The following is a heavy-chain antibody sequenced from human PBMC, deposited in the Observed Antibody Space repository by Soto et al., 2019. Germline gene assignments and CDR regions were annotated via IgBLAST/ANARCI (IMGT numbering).Heavy chain of an antibody. D-gene: IGHD1-26*01. J-gene: IGHJ6*02. Sequence: GAAVKVSCKASGYTFSDYFIQWLRQAPGQGLEWVAWINPKTAATNCAKKFQDRVTVTSDTSFSTAYLELTRLRPDDTALYYCARIKWGLDYYSGMDVWGQGTAVTVSS. V-gene: IGHV1-2*02. CDR3: ARIKWGLDYYSGMDV. CDR1: GYTFSDYF. CDR2: INPKTAAT.